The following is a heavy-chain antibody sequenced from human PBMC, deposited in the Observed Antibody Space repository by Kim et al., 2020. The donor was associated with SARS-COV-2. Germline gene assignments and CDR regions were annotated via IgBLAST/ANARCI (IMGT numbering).Heavy chain of an antibody. CDR3: ARDRYSSGWFHFDY. CDR2: TYYRSKWYN. D-gene: IGHD6-19*01. J-gene: IGHJ4*02. CDR1: GDSVSSNRAA. V-gene: IGHV6-1*01. Sequence: SQTLSLTCGISGDSVSSNRAAWNWIRQSPSRGLEWLGRTYYRSKWYNDYAVSVKSRITISADTSKNQFSLQLNSVTPEDTAVYYCARDRYSSGWFHFDYWGQGTLVTVSS.